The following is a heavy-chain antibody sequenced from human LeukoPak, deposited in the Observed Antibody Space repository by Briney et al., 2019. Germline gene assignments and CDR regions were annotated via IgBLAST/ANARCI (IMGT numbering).Heavy chain of an antibody. CDR3: AREVFGWYSFDY. CDR2: INHSGST. D-gene: IGHD6-19*01. V-gene: IGHV4-34*01. J-gene: IGHJ4*02. Sequence: PSETLSLTCAGYGGSFSGYYWSWIRQPPGKGLEWIGEINHSGSTNYNPSLKSRVTISVDTSKNQFSLKLSSVTAADTAVYYCAREVFGWYSFDYWGQGTLVTVSS. CDR1: GGSFSGYY.